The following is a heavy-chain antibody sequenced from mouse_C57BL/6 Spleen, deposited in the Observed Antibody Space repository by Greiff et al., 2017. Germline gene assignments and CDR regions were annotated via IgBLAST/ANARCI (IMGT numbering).Heavy chain of an antibody. J-gene: IGHJ3*01. Sequence: VQLKESGAELVRPGASVKLSCTASGFNIKDDYMHWVKQRPEQGLEWIGWIDPENGDTESASKFQGKATITADTSSNTAYLQLSSLTSEGTAVYYCTTGGTSWFAYWGQGTLVTVSA. D-gene: IGHD3-3*01. CDR2: IDPENGDT. CDR1: GFNIKDDY. V-gene: IGHV14-4*01. CDR3: TTGGTSWFAY.